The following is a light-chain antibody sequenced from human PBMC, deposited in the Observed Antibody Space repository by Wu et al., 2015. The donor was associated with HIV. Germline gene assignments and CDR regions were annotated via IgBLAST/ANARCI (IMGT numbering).Light chain of an antibody. CDR3: QQYDDWPPTT. CDR1: QTISSN. J-gene: IGKJ1*01. CDR2: DAS. Sequence: SCRASQTISSNLAWYQQTPGQAPRLLIYDASTRATDIPARFSGSGSGTEFTLTISSLQSEDFAVYYCQQYDDWPPTTFGQGTKVDLK. V-gene: IGKV3-15*01.